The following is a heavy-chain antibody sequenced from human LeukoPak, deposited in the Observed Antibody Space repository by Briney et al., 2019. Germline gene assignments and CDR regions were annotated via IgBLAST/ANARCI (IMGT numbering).Heavy chain of an antibody. CDR2: IDHSRST. J-gene: IGHJ4*02. Sequence: SETLSLTCAVYSGSFNDHYWSWLRQSPGKGLEWIGQIDHSRSTAYMSSLKSRVTMSVDPSKNQFALRLISVTDADTAVYYCVRGPNDSDHDFDYWGQGTLVTVSS. D-gene: IGHD1-14*01. CDR3: VRGPNDSDHDFDY. CDR1: SGSFNDHY. V-gene: IGHV4-34*01.